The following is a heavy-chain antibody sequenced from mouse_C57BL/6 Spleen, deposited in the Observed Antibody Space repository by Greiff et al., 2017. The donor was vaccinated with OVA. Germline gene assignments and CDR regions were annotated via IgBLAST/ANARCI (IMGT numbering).Heavy chain of an antibody. CDR1: GYTFTDYE. CDR3: TRGIYDDYDVDY. Sequence: VQLQQSGAELVRPGASVTLSCKASGYTFTDYEMHWVKQTPVHGLEWIGAIDPETGGTAYNQKFKGKAILTADKSSSTAYMELRSLTSEDSAVYYCTRGIYDDYDVDYWGQGTTLTVSS. D-gene: IGHD2-4*01. V-gene: IGHV1-15*01. CDR2: IDPETGGT. J-gene: IGHJ2*01.